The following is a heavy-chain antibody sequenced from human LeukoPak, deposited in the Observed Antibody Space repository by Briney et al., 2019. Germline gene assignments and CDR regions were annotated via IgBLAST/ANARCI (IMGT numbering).Heavy chain of an antibody. V-gene: IGHV4-4*02. CDR2: IYHSGST. D-gene: IGHD6-6*01. Sequence: PSETLSLTSAVSGGSISSSNWWSWVRQPPGKGLEWIGEIYHSGSTNYNPSLKSRVTISVDTSKNQFSLKLSSVTAADTAVYYCASETFSSSSGYDAFDIWGQGTMVTVSS. CDR3: ASETFSSSSGYDAFDI. CDR1: GGSISSSNW. J-gene: IGHJ3*02.